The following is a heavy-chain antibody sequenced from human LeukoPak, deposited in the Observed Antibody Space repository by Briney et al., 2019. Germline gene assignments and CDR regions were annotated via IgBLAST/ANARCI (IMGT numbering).Heavy chain of an antibody. V-gene: IGHV3-21*01. Sequence: PGGSLRLSCAASGFTFSSYSMNWVRQAPGKGLEWVSSISSSSSYIYYADSVKGRFTISRDNAKNSLYLQMNSLRAEDTAVYYCASGGQTHPDYYDSSGYLVYWGQGTLVTVSS. CDR2: ISSSSSYI. D-gene: IGHD3-22*01. CDR3: ASGGQTHPDYYDSSGYLVY. J-gene: IGHJ4*02. CDR1: GFTFSSYS.